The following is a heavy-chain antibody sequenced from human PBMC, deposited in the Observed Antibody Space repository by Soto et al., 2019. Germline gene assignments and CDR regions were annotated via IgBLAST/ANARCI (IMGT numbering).Heavy chain of an antibody. Sequence: SLRLSCAASGFTLSRYGMHWVRQAPGKGLEWVAVISFEGNTQYYADSVKGRFTISRDNSKDTLSLQIHSLRPEDTAVYYCARGAEHQLLSRDYFYGMDVWGQGTTVTVSS. J-gene: IGHJ6*02. D-gene: IGHD1-1*01. CDR3: ARGAEHQLLSRDYFYGMDV. CDR1: GFTLSRYG. CDR2: ISFEGNTQ. V-gene: IGHV3-30*05.